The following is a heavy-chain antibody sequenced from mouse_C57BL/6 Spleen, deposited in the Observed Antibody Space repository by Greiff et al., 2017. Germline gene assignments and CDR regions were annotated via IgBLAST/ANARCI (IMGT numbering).Heavy chain of an antibody. CDR1: GYTFTSYG. CDR3: ATPTVVARYWYFDV. D-gene: IGHD1-1*01. J-gene: IGHJ1*03. Sequence: VQLVESGAELARPGASVKLSCKASGYTFTSYGISWVKQRTGQGLEWIGEIYPRSGNTYYNEKFKGKATLTADKSSSTAYMELRSLTSEDSAVYFCATPTVVARYWYFDVWGTGTTVTVSS. V-gene: IGHV1-81*01. CDR2: IYPRSGNT.